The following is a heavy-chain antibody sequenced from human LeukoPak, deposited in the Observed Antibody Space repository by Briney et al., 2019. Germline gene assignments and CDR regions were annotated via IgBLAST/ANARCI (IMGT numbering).Heavy chain of an antibody. Sequence: SETLSLTCTVPGGPISSYYWSWIRQPPGKGLEWIEYIYYSHSTNYNPSLKGRLTISVDTSNNQFSLKLSSVTPEDTVVHYCARRISYGSGYFSFSAYDYWGQGTLVTVSS. V-gene: IGHV4-59*01. J-gene: IGHJ4*02. CDR2: IYYSHST. CDR1: GGPISSYY. D-gene: IGHD3-22*01. CDR3: ARRISYGSGYFSFSAYDY.